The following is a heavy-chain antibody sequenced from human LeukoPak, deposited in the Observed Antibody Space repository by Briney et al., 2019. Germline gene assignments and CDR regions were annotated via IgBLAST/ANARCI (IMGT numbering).Heavy chain of an antibody. D-gene: IGHD6-19*01. V-gene: IGHV3-11*06. CDR2: ISSSSSYT. CDR1: GFTFSDYY. CDR3: ARGQYSSGWWGIDY. J-gene: IGHJ4*02. Sequence: GGSLRLSCAASGFTFSDYYMSWIRQAPGKGLEWVSYISSSSSYTNYADSVKGRFTISRDNAKNSLYLQMNSLRAEDTAVYYCARGQYSSGWWGIDYWGQGTLVTVSS.